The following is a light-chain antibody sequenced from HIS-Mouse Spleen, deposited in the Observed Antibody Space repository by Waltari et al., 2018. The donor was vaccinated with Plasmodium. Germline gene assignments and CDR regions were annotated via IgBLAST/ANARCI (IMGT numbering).Light chain of an antibody. V-gene: IGKV3-15*01. CDR2: GAS. Sequence: EIVMTQPPATLSVSPGERATLSCRASPSVRSNLAWYQQKPGQAPRLLIYGASTRATGIPARFSGSGSGTEFTLTISSLQSEDFAVYYCQQYNNWSFTFGPGTKVDIK. CDR3: QQYNNWSFT. J-gene: IGKJ3*01. CDR1: PSVRSN.